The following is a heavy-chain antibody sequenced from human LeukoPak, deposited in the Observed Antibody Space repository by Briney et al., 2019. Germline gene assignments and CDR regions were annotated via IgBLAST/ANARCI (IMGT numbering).Heavy chain of an antibody. V-gene: IGHV4-59*01. CDR1: GGSISSYY. J-gene: IGHJ4*02. CDR3: ASRSSIWSGYQDTLYYFDS. CDR2: IYYSGTT. D-gene: IGHD3-3*01. Sequence: PSETLSLTCTVSGGSISSYYCNWIRQPPGKGLEWIGYIYYSGTTNYNPSLKSRVTISVDTSKNQFSLKLSSVTAADTAVYYCASRSSIWSGYQDTLYYFDSWGQGTLVTVSS.